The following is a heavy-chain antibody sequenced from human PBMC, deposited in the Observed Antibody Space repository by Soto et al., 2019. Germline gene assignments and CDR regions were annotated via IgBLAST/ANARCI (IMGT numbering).Heavy chain of an antibody. V-gene: IGHV1-69*06. D-gene: IGHD3-3*01. CDR3: ERDLSAVKRFESFKYYRMDV. CDR2: IIPIFATP. Sequence: QVQLMQSGAEVRKPGSSVTVSCKASGGTFSSNPISWVRQAPGQGLEWMGGIIPIFATPHYARRFLDRVTLTEDRSTNTADMEMTGLTSEDTAIYYCERDLSAVKRFESFKYYRMDVWGQGTTVTVS. J-gene: IGHJ6*02. CDR1: GGTFSSNP.